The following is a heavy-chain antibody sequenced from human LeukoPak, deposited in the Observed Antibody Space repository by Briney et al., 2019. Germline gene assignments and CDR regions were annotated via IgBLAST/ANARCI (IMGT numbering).Heavy chain of an antibody. CDR2: IYTSGST. V-gene: IGHV4-4*07. Sequence: PSETLSLTCTVSGGSISSYYWSWIRQPAGKGLEWIGRIYTSGSTNYNPSLKSRVTMSVDTSKSQFSLKLSSVTAADTAVYYCARGYYDILTGYYLFDYWGQGTLVTVSS. CDR3: ARGYYDILTGYYLFDY. J-gene: IGHJ4*02. D-gene: IGHD3-9*01. CDR1: GGSISSYY.